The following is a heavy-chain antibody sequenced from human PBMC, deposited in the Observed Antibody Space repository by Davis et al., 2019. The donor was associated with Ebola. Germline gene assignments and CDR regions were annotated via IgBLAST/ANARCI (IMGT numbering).Heavy chain of an antibody. D-gene: IGHD1-1*01. CDR2: IWYDGSNK. J-gene: IGHJ6*02. CDR3: ARDKKTPTTGTTTYYYGMDV. V-gene: IGHV3-33*01. Sequence: GESLKTPCAASGFTLSSYGMHWVRQAPGKGLEWVAVIWYDGSNKYYADSVKGRFTISRDNAKNSLYLQMNSLRAEDTAVYYCARDKKTPTTGTTTYYYGMDVWGQGTTVTVSS. CDR1: GFTLSSYG.